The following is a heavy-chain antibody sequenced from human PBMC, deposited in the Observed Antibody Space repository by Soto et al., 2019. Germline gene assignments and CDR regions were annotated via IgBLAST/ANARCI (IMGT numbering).Heavy chain of an antibody. CDR1: GFSFRRYG. V-gene: IGHV3-30*19. D-gene: IGHD3-16*01. Sequence: VQLVDSGGGVVQPGRSLRLSCATSGFSFRRYGMHWVRQAPGKGLEWVAVVFYDGSNKYYADSVKGRFTISRDNSKNTLFLQMNSLRAEDTAVYYCARGGPDGSYFDYWGQGILVTVSS. CDR2: VFYDGSNK. CDR3: ARGGPDGSYFDY. J-gene: IGHJ4*02.